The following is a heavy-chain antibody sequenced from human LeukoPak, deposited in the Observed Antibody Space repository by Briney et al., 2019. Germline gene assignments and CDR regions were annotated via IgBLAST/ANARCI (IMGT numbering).Heavy chain of an antibody. CDR1: GGSISGYY. CDR3: ARTRLSSSGIDP. V-gene: IGHV4-59*08. J-gene: IGHJ5*02. CDR2: IYYSGST. D-gene: IGHD6-13*01. Sequence: SETLSLTCTVSGGSISGYYWSWIRQPPGKGLEWMGYIYYSGSTNYNPSLKSRVTISEDTSKNQFSLKLSSVTAADTAVYYCARTRLSSSGIDPWGQGTLVTVSS.